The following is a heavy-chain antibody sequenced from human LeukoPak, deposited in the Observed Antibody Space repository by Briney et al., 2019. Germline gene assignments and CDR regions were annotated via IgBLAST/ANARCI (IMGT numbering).Heavy chain of an antibody. CDR2: INHRGST. J-gene: IGHJ4*02. CDR1: GGSFSGYY. V-gene: IGHV4-34*01. Sequence: PSETLSLTCAVYGGSFSGYYWSWIRQPPGKGLGWIGEINHRGSTNYNPSLKSRVTISVDTSKNQFSLKLSSVTAADTAVYYCARGTDYCTNGVCYAGGEHYWGQGTLVTVSS. CDR3: ARGTDYCTNGVCYAGGEHY. D-gene: IGHD2-8*01.